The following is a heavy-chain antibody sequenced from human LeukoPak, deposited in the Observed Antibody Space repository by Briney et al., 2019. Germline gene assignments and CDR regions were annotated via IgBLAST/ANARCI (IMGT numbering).Heavy chain of an antibody. D-gene: IGHD3-10*01. CDR2: ISYDGSNK. J-gene: IGHJ4*02. CDR3: ARDIRGSITMVRGVIRYYFDY. Sequence: QPGGSLRLSCAASGFTFSSYAMHWVRQAPGKGLEWVAVISYDGSNKYYADSVKGRFTISRDNSKNTLYLQMNSLRAEDTAVYYCARDIRGSITMVRGVIRYYFDYWGQGTLVTVSS. CDR1: GFTFSSYA. V-gene: IGHV3-30*04.